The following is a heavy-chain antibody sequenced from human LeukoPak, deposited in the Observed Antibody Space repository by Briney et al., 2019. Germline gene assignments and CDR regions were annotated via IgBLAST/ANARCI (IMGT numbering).Heavy chain of an antibody. CDR3: ARGLVVPAAPNWFDP. CDR2: IYHSGST. J-gene: IGHJ5*02. V-gene: IGHV4-38-2*02. D-gene: IGHD2-2*01. Sequence: SATLSLTCTVSGSSISSGYYWGWLRQPPGKGLEWIGSIYHSGSTYYNPSLKSRVTISVDTSKNQFSLKLSSVTAADTAVYYCARGLVVPAAPNWFDPWGQGTLVTVSS. CDR1: GSSISSGYY.